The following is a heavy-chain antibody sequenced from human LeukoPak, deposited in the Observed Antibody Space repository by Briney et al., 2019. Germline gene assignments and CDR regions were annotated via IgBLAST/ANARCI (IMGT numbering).Heavy chain of an antibody. CDR3: ARRSYYYDSSGYPHDAFDI. CDR2: IYYSGST. J-gene: IGHJ3*02. CDR1: GGSISSGDYS. D-gene: IGHD3-22*01. V-gene: IGHV4-30-4*08. Sequence: SETLSLTCTVSGGSISSGDYSWSWIRQPPGKGLEWIGYIYYSGSTYYNPSLKSRVTISVDTSKNQFSLKLSSVTAADTAVYYCARRSYYYDSSGYPHDAFDIWGQGTMVTVSS.